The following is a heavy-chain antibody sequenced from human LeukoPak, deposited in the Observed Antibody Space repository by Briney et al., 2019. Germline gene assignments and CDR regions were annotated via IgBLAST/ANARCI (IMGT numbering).Heavy chain of an antibody. CDR3: ARHHYASGTHTPYYFDF. Sequence: SETLSLTCTVSGGSISGYYWSWIRQPPGTGLEWIGYIYYSGSTNYSPSLKSRVTMLVDTSKSQFSLKLSSVTAADTALYYCARHHYASGTHTPYYFDFWGQGTLVTVSS. J-gene: IGHJ4*02. CDR1: GGSISGYY. CDR2: IYYSGST. D-gene: IGHD3-10*01. V-gene: IGHV4-59*01.